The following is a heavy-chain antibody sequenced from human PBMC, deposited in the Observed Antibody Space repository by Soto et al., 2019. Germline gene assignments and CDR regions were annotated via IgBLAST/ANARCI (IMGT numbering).Heavy chain of an antibody. CDR1: GGSISNYY. D-gene: IGHD3-3*01. Sequence: SETLSLTCTVSGGSISNYYCNWIRQPAGKGLEWIGRIDTSGSTNYNPSLKSRVTMSVDTSKQEFSLKLSSVTAADTALYYCARGGQDFWSGPFDYWGQGALVTVSS. CDR2: IDTSGST. J-gene: IGHJ4*02. V-gene: IGHV4-4*07. CDR3: ARGGQDFWSGPFDY.